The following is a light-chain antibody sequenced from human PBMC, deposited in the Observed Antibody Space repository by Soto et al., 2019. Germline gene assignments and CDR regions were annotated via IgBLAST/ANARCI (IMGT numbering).Light chain of an antibody. J-gene: IGKJ5*01. CDR2: AAS. V-gene: IGKV1-9*01. Sequence: DIQLTQPPSFLSASVGGRVTITCRASQGISNYLAWYQQRPGKAPKLLIYAASTLQTGVPSRFSGSGSGTEFTLTISSLQPEDFATYHCQQLTSYPRSTFGQGTRLEIK. CDR1: QGISNY. CDR3: QQLTSYPRST.